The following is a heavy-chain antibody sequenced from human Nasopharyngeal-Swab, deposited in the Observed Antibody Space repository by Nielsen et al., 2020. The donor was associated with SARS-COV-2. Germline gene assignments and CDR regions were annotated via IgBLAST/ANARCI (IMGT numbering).Heavy chain of an antibody. CDR3: AKDRPQVLGTTDGFDV. CDR1: GFTCSDYA. V-gene: IGHV3-23*01. Sequence: GESPKISCAASGFTCSDYAINWVRQAPGKGLEWVSVITSSTSQTYYADSVKGRFTISRDNSKNTVYLQMSSLRAEDTAIYYCAKDRPQVLGTTDGFDVWGQGTMVTVSS. CDR2: ITSSTSQT. J-gene: IGHJ3*01. D-gene: IGHD1-7*01.